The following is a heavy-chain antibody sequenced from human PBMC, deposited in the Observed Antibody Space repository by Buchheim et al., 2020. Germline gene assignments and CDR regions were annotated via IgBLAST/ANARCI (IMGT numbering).Heavy chain of an antibody. D-gene: IGHD2-8*02. V-gene: IGHV4-61*02. CDR1: GGSISSSGYY. Sequence: QVQLQESGPRLVKPSQTLSLTCTVSGGSISSSGYYWSWIRQPAGKGLEWIGRIFSTGSTDYNPSLKSRVTISVATSKNQFSLKVTSVTAADTAIYYCARGSLVIDPWGQGTL. CDR3: ARGSLVIDP. CDR2: IFSTGST. J-gene: IGHJ5*02.